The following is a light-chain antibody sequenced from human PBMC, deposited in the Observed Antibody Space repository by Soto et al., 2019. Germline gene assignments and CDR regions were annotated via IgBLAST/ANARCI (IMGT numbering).Light chain of an antibody. CDR3: LKYNGAPWT. J-gene: IGKJ1*01. CDR1: QGIANY. V-gene: IGKV1-27*01. CDR2: AAS. Sequence: DIQMTQSPASLSASVGDRVTITCRANQGIANYLAWFQQKPGKVPKILISAASTLQSGVPSRFSATGTGIEFTLTISSLQPEDVATYFRLKYNGAPWTFGQGTEV.